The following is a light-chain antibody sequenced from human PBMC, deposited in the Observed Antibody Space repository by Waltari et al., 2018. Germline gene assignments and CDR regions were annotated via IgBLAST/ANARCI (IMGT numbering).Light chain of an antibody. J-gene: IGKJ4*01. V-gene: IGKV3-20*01. CDR3: QQYGSFT. CDR1: QSVPHNY. Sequence: IVLTQSPGTLSSSPGERATLSCRASQSVPHNYLAWYQHKPGQAPRLLIYGASRRATGTPDRISGSGSGTDFTLTISRLESEDSAVYFCQQYGSFTFGGGTKVEIK. CDR2: GAS.